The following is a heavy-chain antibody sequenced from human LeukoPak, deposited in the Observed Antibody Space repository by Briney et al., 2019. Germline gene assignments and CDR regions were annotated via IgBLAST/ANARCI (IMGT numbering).Heavy chain of an antibody. Sequence: GGALRLSCTASGFTFSSNWMTWVRQAPGKGLEWVAYINQDGGKKYYVHSVKGRFTISRDTAKNSLFLEMNSLRADDTAVYYSARNYDWGQGTLVTVSS. V-gene: IGHV3-7*04. J-gene: IGHJ4*02. CDR3: ARNYD. CDR1: GFTFSSNW. D-gene: IGHD3-10*01. CDR2: INQDGGKK.